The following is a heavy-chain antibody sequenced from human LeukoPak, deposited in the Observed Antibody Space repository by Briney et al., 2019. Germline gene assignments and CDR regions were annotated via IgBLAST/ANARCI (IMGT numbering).Heavy chain of an antibody. CDR1: GFTFSTYA. CDR2: VSGSGDNT. J-gene: IGHJ4*02. Sequence: PGGSLRLSCAASGFTFSTYAMSWVRQAPGMGPEWVSSVSGSGDNTYYADSVKGRFTISRDNSKNTLYLQMSNLRAEDTAIYSCARASIFDYWGQGTLVTVSS. CDR3: ARASIFDY. V-gene: IGHV3-23*01.